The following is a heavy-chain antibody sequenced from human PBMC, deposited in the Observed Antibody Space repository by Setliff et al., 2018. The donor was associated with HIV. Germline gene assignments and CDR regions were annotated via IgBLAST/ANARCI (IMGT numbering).Heavy chain of an antibody. CDR3: ARGLPSYYYESSGSLGWLDP. CDR1: GGSVSSDNYY. J-gene: IGHJ5*02. Sequence: SETLSLTCTVSGGSVSSDNYYWSWIRQHPGKGLEWIGYIYYSGSTYYNPSLKSRLTISVDTSKNQFSLKLKYVTAADTAVYYCARGLPSYYYESSGSLGWLDPWGQGTLVTVSS. V-gene: IGHV4-31*03. D-gene: IGHD3-22*01. CDR2: IYYSGST.